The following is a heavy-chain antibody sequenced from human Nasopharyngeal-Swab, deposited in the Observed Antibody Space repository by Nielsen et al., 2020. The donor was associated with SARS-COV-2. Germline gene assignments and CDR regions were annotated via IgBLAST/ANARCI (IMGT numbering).Heavy chain of an antibody. CDR2: ISWNSGSI. J-gene: IGHJ4*02. CDR1: GFTFDDYA. CDR3: AKGLVRYCGGDCYSFDY. Sequence: LKISCAASGFTFDDYAMHWVRQAPGKGLEWVSGISWNSGSIGYADSVKGRFTISRDNAKNSLYLQMNSLRAEDTALYYCAKGLVRYCGGDCYSFDYWGQGTLVTVSS. D-gene: IGHD2-21*02. V-gene: IGHV3-9*01.